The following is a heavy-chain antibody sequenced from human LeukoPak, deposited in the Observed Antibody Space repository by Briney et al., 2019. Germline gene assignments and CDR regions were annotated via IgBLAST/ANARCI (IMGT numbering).Heavy chain of an antibody. J-gene: IGHJ4*02. CDR2: ISNDGSHK. CDR3: ARDPGRTGFDY. V-gene: IGHV3-30-3*01. D-gene: IGHD1/OR15-1a*01. CDR1: GFTLSNYP. Sequence: GGSLRLSCAASGFTLSNYPIHWVRQAPGKGLEWVAVISNDGSHKYYTDSVKGRFTISRDNAKNSLYLRMTSLRAEDTAVYYCARDPGRTGFDYWGQGTLVTVSS.